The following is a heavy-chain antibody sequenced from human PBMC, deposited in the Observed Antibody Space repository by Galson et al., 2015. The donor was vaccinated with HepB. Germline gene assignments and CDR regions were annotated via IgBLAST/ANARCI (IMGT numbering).Heavy chain of an antibody. Sequence: SVKVSCKASGYTFTSYGISWVRQAPGQGLEWMGWISAYNGDTNYAQKLQGRVTMTTDTSTSTAYMELRSLRSDDTAVYYCARWNDPTQSYDAFDIWGQGTMVTVSS. CDR1: GYTFTSYG. V-gene: IGHV1-18*04. J-gene: IGHJ3*02. D-gene: IGHD1-1*01. CDR2: ISAYNGDT. CDR3: ARWNDPTQSYDAFDI.